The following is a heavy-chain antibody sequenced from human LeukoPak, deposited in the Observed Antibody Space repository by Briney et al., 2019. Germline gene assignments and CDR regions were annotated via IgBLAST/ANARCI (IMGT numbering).Heavy chain of an antibody. CDR1: GGSISSGDYY. J-gene: IGHJ2*01. D-gene: IGHD4-17*01. CDR2: IYYSGST. Sequence: SETLSLTCTVSGGSISSGDYYWSWIRQPPGKGLEWIGYIYYSGSTYYNPSLKSRVTISVDTSKNQFSLKLSSVTAAGTAVYYCARALVDYGDFDSDLWGRGTLVTVSS. V-gene: IGHV4-30-4*01. CDR3: ARALVDYGDFDSDL.